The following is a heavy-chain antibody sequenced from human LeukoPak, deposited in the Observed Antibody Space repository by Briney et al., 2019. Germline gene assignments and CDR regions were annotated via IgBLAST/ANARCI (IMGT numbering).Heavy chain of an antibody. J-gene: IGHJ4*02. V-gene: IGHV4-34*01. D-gene: IGHD6-13*01. CDR3: ARGRRGYSSSWYPYYFDY. Sequence: SETLSLTCAVYGGSFSGYYWSWIRQPPGKGLEWIGEINHSGSTNYNPSLKSRVTISVDTSKNQFSLKLSSVTAADTAVYYCARGRRGYSSSWYPYYFDYWGQGTLVIVSS. CDR2: INHSGST. CDR1: GGSFSGYY.